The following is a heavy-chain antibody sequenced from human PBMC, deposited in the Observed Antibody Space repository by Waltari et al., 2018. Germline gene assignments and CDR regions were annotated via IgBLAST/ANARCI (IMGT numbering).Heavy chain of an antibody. Sequence: EVQLVESGGGLVQPGGSLRLSCVASKFTLSSYWMSWFSKASGKWLEWWARIKEDGSDKKYVESVKRRITIASDNANISLYLQMNSRIVVDTAVYYCAINYDFWSGSAFDYWGQGTLVTVSS. D-gene: IGHD3-3*01. V-gene: IGHV3-7*01. J-gene: IGHJ4*02. CDR2: IKEDGSDK. CDR3: AINYDFWSGSAFDY. CDR1: KFTLSSYW.